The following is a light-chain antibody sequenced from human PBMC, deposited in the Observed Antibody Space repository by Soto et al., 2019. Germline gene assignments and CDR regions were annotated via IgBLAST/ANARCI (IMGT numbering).Light chain of an antibody. CDR2: DAS. CDR3: HQRRSGPST. V-gene: IGKV3-11*01. J-gene: IGKJ5*01. Sequence: EIVLTQSPATLSLSAGERASLSCRASQDVGSLIAWYQQKPGQPPRLLIYDASNRATGIPARFSGSGSGTDFIRTISSLEPEDFAVDYCHQRRSGPSTFGQGTRLEIK. CDR1: QDVGSL.